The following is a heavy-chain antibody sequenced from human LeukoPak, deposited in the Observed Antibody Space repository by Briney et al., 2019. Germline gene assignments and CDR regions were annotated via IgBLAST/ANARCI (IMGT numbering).Heavy chain of an antibody. Sequence: GGSLRLSCAASGFTFNTYAMSWVRQAPGKGLEWVSAISDSGGSAYYADSVKGRFTISRDNAKNSLYLQMNSLRAEDTAVYYCAKGYCSGGTCYPPEWGQGTLVTVSS. D-gene: IGHD2-15*01. CDR2: ISDSGGSA. CDR3: AKGYCSGGTCYPPE. V-gene: IGHV3-23*01. CDR1: GFTFNTYA. J-gene: IGHJ4*02.